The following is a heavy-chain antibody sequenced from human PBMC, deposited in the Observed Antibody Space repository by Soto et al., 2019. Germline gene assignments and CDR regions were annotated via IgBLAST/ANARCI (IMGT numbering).Heavy chain of an antibody. CDR3: ARDAVYTIGDFDY. V-gene: IGHV1-2*02. D-gene: IGHD3-16*01. CDR1: GYTFTGYY. J-gene: IGHJ4*02. CDR2: INPNSGAT. Sequence: ASVKVSCKASGYTFTGYYIHWVRQAPGQGLEWMGWINPNSGATNQAQKFQGRVTMARDTSISTAYMELSRLTSDDTAVYYCARDAVYTIGDFDYWGQGTLVTVSS.